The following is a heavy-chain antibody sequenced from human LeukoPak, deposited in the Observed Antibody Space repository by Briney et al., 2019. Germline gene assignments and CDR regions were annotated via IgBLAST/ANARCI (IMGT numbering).Heavy chain of an antibody. CDR1: GGTFSNNA. D-gene: IGHD4-23*01. CDR2: IIPMLGTA. V-gene: IGHV1-69*13. CDR3: ARSPDYGGNHYYYYYMDV. Sequence: GASVKVSCKASGGTFSNNAISWVRQAPGQGLEWMGGIIPMLGTANYAQKFQGRVTITADESTSTAYMELSSLRSEDTAVYYCARSPDYGGNHYYYYYMDVWGKGTTVTISS. J-gene: IGHJ6*03.